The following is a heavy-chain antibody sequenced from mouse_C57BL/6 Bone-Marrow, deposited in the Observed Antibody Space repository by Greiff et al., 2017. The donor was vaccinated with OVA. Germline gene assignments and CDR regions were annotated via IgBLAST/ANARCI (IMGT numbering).Heavy chain of an antibody. CDR2: IWSGGST. V-gene: IGHV2-4*01. CDR3: AKQIYYDPDGLAY. CDR1: GFSLTSYG. D-gene: IGHD2-4*01. J-gene: IGHJ3*01. Sequence: QVQLVESGPGLVQPSQSLSITCTVSGFSLTSYGVHWVRQPPGKGLEWLGVIWSGGSTDYNAAFISRLGIRKDNSKSHVFLKMNRLQADDTAIDVCAKQIYYDPDGLAYWGQGTLVTVSA.